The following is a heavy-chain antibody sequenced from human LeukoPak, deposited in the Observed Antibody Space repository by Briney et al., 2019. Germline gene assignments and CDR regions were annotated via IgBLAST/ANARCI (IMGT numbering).Heavy chain of an antibody. CDR1: GFTFSSYS. V-gene: IGHV3-48*01. D-gene: IGHD5-18*01. CDR3: ARALDTAMVFDY. Sequence: PGGSLRLSCAASGFTFSSYSMNWVRQAPGEGLEWVSYITSTSTIYYADSVKGRFTISRDSAKNSLYLQMNSLRAEDTAVYYCARALDTAMVFDYWGQGTLVTVSS. CDR2: ITSTSTI. J-gene: IGHJ4*02.